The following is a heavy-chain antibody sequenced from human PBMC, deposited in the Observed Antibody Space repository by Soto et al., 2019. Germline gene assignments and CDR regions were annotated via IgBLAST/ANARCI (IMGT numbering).Heavy chain of an antibody. Sequence: QVQLVQSGAEVKKPGASVKVSCKASGYTFTSYGISWVRQAPGQGLECMGWISAYNGNTNYAQKLQSRVTMTTDTYTSTAYMELRSLRSDDTALYYCARDHDVRGATVYYYYYGMDIWGQGTKVSVS. D-gene: IGHD3-10*01. V-gene: IGHV1-18*04. J-gene: IGHJ6*02. CDR3: ARDHDVRGATVYYYYYGMDI. CDR1: GYTFTSYG. CDR2: ISAYNGNT.